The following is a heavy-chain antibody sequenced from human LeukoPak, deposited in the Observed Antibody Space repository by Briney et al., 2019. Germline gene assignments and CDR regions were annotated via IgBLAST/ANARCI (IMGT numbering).Heavy chain of an antibody. J-gene: IGHJ4*02. V-gene: IGHV4-34*01. D-gene: IGHD3-22*01. CDR2: INHSGST. Sequence: SETLSLTCAVYGGSFSGYYWSWIRQPPGKGREWIGEINHSGSTNYNPSLKSRVTISVDTSKNQFSLKLSSVTAADTAVYYCARALKYYYDSSGRFDYWGQGTLVTVSS. CDR1: GGSFSGYY. CDR3: ARALKYYYDSSGRFDY.